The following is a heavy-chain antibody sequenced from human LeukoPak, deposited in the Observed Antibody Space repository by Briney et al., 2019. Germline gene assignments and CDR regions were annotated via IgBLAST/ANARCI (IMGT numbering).Heavy chain of an antibody. Sequence: SETLSLTCTVSGGSISNYYWSWIRQPPGKGLEWIGFIYYSGSTNYNPSLKSRVTISVDTSKNQFSLKLSSVTAADTAVYYCARDSGTTGEVKFDPWGQGTLVIVSS. D-gene: IGHD3-10*01. CDR2: IYYSGST. CDR3: ARDSGTTGEVKFDP. CDR1: GGSISNYY. J-gene: IGHJ5*02. V-gene: IGHV4-59*01.